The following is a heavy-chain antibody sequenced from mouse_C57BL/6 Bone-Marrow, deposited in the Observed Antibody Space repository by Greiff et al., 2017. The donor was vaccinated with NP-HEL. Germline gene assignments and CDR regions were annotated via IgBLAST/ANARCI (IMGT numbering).Heavy chain of an antibody. V-gene: IGHV1-59*01. D-gene: IGHD1-1*01. CDR3: ARYGYGSSSYWYFDV. CDR2: IDPSDSYT. J-gene: IGHJ1*03. Sequence: VKLQQPGAELVRPGTSVKLSCKASGYTFTSYWMHWVKQRPGQGLEWIGVIDPSDSYTNYNQKFKGKATLTVDTSSSTAYMQLSSLTSEDSAVYYCARYGYGSSSYWYFDVWGTGTTVTVSS. CDR1: GYTFTSYW.